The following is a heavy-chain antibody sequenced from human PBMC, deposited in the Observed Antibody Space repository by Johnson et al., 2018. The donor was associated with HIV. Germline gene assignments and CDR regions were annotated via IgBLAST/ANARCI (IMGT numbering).Heavy chain of an antibody. CDR1: GFTFDDYG. Sequence: VQLVESGGGVVRPGGSLRLSCAASGFTFDDYGMSWVRQAPGKGLEWVANIKQDGSEKYYVDSVKGRFTISRDNSKNTLYLQMNSLRAEDTAVYYCARASHSSGWYGRLGDAFDIWGQGTMVTVSS. V-gene: IGHV3-7*01. CDR3: ARASHSSGWYGRLGDAFDI. J-gene: IGHJ3*02. CDR2: IKQDGSEK. D-gene: IGHD6-19*01.